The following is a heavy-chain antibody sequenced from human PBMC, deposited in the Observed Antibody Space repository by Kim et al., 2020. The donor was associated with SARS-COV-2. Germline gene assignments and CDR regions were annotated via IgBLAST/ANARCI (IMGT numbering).Heavy chain of an antibody. J-gene: IGHJ4*02. CDR3: ARDTRSLFDY. Sequence: GGSLRLSCAASGFTFSSYSMNWVRQAPGKGLEWVSYIDGSSSTTYYADSVKGRFTISRDNVKNSLYLQMNSLRDEDTAVYYCARDTRSLFDYWGQGTLVTVSS. D-gene: IGHD2-15*01. CDR2: IDGSSSTT. V-gene: IGHV3-48*02. CDR1: GFTFSSYS.